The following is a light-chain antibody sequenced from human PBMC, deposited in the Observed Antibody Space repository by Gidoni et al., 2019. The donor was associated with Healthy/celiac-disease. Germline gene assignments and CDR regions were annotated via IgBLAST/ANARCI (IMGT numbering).Light chain of an antibody. V-gene: IGKV1-5*03. CDR3: QQYNSYWT. CDR1: QSISSW. CDR2: KAS. J-gene: IGKJ1*01. Sequence: DIQMTQSPSTLSASVGDRFTITCRASQSISSWLAWYQQKPRTAPKLLIYKASSVESGVPLRFSGSGSGTEFTLTISSLQPDDFATYYCQQYNSYWTFGQGTKVEIK.